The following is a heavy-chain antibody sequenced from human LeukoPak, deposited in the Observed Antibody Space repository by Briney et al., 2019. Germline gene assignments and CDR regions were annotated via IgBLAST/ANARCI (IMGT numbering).Heavy chain of an antibody. CDR2: ISDSGGST. Sequence: GGSLRLPCAVSGITLSNYGMSWVRQAPGKGLEWVAGISDSGGSTNYADSAKGRFTISRDNPKNTLYLQMNSLRAEDTAVYFCAKRGVVIRVILVGFHKEAYYFDSWGQGALVTVSS. CDR3: AKRGVVIRVILVGFHKEAYYFDS. D-gene: IGHD3-22*01. J-gene: IGHJ4*02. V-gene: IGHV3-23*01. CDR1: GITLSNYG.